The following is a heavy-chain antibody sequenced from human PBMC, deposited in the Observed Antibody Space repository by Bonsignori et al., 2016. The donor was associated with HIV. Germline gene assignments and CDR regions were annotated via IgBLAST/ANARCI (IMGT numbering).Heavy chain of an antibody. V-gene: IGHV1-18*01. D-gene: IGHD3-3*01. CDR3: ARDREIKGYDFWSGYRAEYFQH. J-gene: IGHJ1*01. CDR2: ISAYNGNT. Sequence: WVRQAPGQGLEWMGWISAYNGNTNYAQKLQGRVTMTTDTSTSTAYMELRSLRSDDTAVYYCARDREIKGYDFWSGYRAEYFQHWGQGTLVTVSS.